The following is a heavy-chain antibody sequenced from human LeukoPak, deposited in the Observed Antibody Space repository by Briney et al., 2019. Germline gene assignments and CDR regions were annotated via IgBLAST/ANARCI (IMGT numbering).Heavy chain of an antibody. V-gene: IGHV3-30*02. CDR3: AKDRYSSSWSLLDY. CDR2: IRYDGSNK. Sequence: PGGSLRLSCAASGFTFNNYAMTWVRQAPGKGLEWVAFIRYDGSNKYYADSVKGRFTISRDNSKNTLYLQMNSLRAEDTAVYYCAKDRYSSSWSLLDYWGQGTLVTVSS. D-gene: IGHD6-13*01. J-gene: IGHJ4*02. CDR1: GFTFNNYA.